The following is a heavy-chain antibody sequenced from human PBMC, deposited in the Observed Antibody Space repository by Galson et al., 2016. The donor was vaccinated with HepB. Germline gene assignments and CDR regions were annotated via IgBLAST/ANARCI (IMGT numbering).Heavy chain of an antibody. Sequence: SLRLSCAASGFTFSDYNMNWVRQAPGKGLEWVSYISSLSSYIYYADSVKGRFTLSRDNAQNSLYLQMNSLTAEDTAVYYCVRGNRIYYYYAMDVWGQGTTVTVSS. V-gene: IGHV3-21*05. J-gene: IGHJ6*02. D-gene: IGHD2-15*01. CDR3: VRGNRIYYYYAMDV. CDR1: GFTFSDYN. CDR2: ISSLSSYI.